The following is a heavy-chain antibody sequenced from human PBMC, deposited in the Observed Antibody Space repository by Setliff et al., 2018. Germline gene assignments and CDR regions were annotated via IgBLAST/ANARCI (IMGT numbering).Heavy chain of an antibody. CDR1: GYTFSNYY. Sequence: ASVKVSCKASGYTFSNYYINWVRRAPGQGLEWIGWISPYNGDTKYAQKLQDRVTMTIDTSTRTAYMELSGLASDDTATYFCVVNMVGPVTGLDCWGPGTLVTVSS. D-gene: IGHD1-26*01. V-gene: IGHV1-18*04. CDR2: ISPYNGDT. J-gene: IGHJ4*02. CDR3: VVNMVGPVTGLDC.